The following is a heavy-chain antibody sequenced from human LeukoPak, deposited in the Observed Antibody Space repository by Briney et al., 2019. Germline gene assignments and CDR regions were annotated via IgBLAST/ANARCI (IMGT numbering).Heavy chain of an antibody. J-gene: IGHJ4*02. CDR3: ANDYDSSGFYEAY. Sequence: GGSLRLSCAASGFTFSSYWMTWVRQAPGKGLEWVANIKQDGSEKYYVDSVKGRFTISRDNAKNFLYLQMNGLRAEDTAVYYCANDYDSSGFYEAYWGQGTLVTVSS. V-gene: IGHV3-7*05. CDR2: IKQDGSEK. D-gene: IGHD3-22*01. CDR1: GFTFSSYW.